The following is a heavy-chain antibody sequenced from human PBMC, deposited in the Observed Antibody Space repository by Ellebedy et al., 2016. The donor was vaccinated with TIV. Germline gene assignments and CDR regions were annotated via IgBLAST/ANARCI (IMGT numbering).Heavy chain of an antibody. Sequence: GGSLRLSCAASGFSFGSYWMSWARQAPGKGLEWVANIKQDGSEIYYVDSVKGRFTISRDNAKNSLYLQMNSLRAEDTAVYYCATDGSYGDYLSPAHAFEIWGQGTVVTVSS. CDR3: ATDGSYGDYLSPAHAFEI. CDR2: IKQDGSEI. J-gene: IGHJ3*02. V-gene: IGHV3-7*01. CDR1: GFSFGSYW. D-gene: IGHD4-17*01.